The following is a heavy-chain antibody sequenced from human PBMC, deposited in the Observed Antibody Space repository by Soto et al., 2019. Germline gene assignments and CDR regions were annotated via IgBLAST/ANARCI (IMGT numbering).Heavy chain of an antibody. CDR3: AREGYDILTGYSLFDY. D-gene: IGHD3-9*01. J-gene: IGHJ4*02. Sequence: QVQLQESGPGLVKPSETLSLTCTVSGGSISSYYWSWIRQPPGKGLEWIGYIYYSGSTNYNPSLKSRVTISVDTSKNQFSLKLSSVTAADTAVYYCAREGYDILTGYSLFDYWGQGTLVTVSS. V-gene: IGHV4-59*01. CDR2: IYYSGST. CDR1: GGSISSYY.